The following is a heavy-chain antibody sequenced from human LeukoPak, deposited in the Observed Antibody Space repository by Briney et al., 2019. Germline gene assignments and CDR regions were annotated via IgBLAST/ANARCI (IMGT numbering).Heavy chain of an antibody. Sequence: GRSLRLSCAASGFTFSSYGMHGVRQAPGKGLEGVAVIWYDGSNKYYADSVKGRFTISRDNSKNTLYLQMNSLGAEDTAVYYCARDLSGYGDYWGQGTLVTVSS. CDR3: ARDLSGYGDY. CDR1: GFTFSSYG. CDR2: IWYDGSNK. D-gene: IGHD5-12*01. V-gene: IGHV3-33*01. J-gene: IGHJ4*02.